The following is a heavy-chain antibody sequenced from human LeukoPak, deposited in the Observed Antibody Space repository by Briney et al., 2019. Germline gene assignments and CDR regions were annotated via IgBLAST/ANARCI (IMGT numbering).Heavy chain of an antibody. CDR2: ISSSSSTI. CDR3: ARDQYYDFWSGPNAFDY. V-gene: IGHV3-48*03. J-gene: IGHJ4*02. Sequence: GGSLRLSCAASGFTFSSYEMNWVRQAPGKGLEWVSYISSSSSTIYYADSVKGRFTISRDNAKNSLYLQMNSLRAEDTAVYYCARDQYYDFWSGPNAFDYWGQGTLVTVSS. D-gene: IGHD3-3*01. CDR1: GFTFSSYE.